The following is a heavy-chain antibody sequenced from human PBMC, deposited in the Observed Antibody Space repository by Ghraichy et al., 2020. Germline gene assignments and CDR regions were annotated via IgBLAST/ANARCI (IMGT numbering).Heavy chain of an antibody. D-gene: IGHD1-26*01. Sequence: LSLTCAASGFTFSNYAMTWVRQAPGKGLEWVSAITGSGLNTYYADSVKGRFTISRDNSKNTVYLQMNSLRAEATAVYYCAKGRRELTKWGQGSLVTVSS. V-gene: IGHV3-23*01. CDR1: GFTFSNYA. J-gene: IGHJ4*02. CDR2: ITGSGLNT. CDR3: AKGRRELTK.